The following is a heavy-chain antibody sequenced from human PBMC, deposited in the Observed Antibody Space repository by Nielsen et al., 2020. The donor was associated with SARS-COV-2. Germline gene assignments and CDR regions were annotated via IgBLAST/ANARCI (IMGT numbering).Heavy chain of an antibody. V-gene: IGHV4-30-4*01. D-gene: IGHD1-26*01. Sequence: SETLSLTCTVSGGSISSSSYYWSWIRQPPGKGLEWIGYIYYSGSTYYNPSLKSRVTISVDTSKNQFSLKLSSVTAADTALYYCARGKATYGYYYYGMDVWGQGTTVTVSS. CDR1: GGSISSSSYY. J-gene: IGHJ6*02. CDR2: IYYSGST. CDR3: ARGKATYGYYYYGMDV.